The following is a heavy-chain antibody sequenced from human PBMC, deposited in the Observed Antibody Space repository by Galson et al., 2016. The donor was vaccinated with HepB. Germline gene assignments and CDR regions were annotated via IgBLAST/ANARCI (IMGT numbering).Heavy chain of an antibody. Sequence: SVKVSCKASGGILSSYVVNWVRQAPGQGLEWLGGIIPIFGTTTYAQKFQDRVTITADKSTNTADMELSSLRSEDTAVYYCARDLPQDILTGYYYYYFGMDVWGQGTTVTVSS. D-gene: IGHD3-9*01. CDR2: IIPIFGTT. CDR3: ARDLPQDILTGYYYYYFGMDV. CDR1: GGILSSYV. V-gene: IGHV1-69*06. J-gene: IGHJ6*02.